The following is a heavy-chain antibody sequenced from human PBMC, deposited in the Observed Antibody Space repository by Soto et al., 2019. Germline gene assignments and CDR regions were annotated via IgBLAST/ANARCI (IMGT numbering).Heavy chain of an antibody. J-gene: IGHJ4*02. CDR2: IYYSGST. Sequence: SETLSLTCTVSGGSISSSSYYWGWIRQPPGKGLEWIGSIYYSGSTYYNPSLKSRVTISVDTSKNQFSLKLSSVTAADTAVYYCARLNVGYCSSTSCYGFDYWGQGTLVTVSS. V-gene: IGHV4-39*01. CDR1: GGSISSSSYY. CDR3: ARLNVGYCSSTSCYGFDY. D-gene: IGHD2-2*03.